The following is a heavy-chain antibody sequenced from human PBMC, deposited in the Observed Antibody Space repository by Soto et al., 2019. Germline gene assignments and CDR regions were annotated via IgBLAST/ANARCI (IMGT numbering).Heavy chain of an antibody. CDR1: GFAFNSYY. CDR2: ISTGSSYT. Sequence: GGSLRLSCAASGFAFNSYYMSWIRQTPRKGLEWVSYISTGSSYTRYTDSVKDRFIISRDDAKNSVYLQMHSLRAEDTGLYFWASAPDTGFEYFLHNWGPGVPVTVSS. J-gene: IGHJ4*02. V-gene: IGHV3-11*03. D-gene: IGHD5-12*01. CDR3: ASAPDTGFEYFLHN.